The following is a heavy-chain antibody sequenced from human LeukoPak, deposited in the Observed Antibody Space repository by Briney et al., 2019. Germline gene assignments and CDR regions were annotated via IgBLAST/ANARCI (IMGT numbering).Heavy chain of an antibody. J-gene: IGHJ6*02. CDR2: FDPEDGET. CDR1: GYTLTELS. D-gene: IGHD3-10*01. V-gene: IGHV1-24*01. Sequence: ASVKVSCKVSGYTLTELSMHWVRQAPGKGLEWMGGFDPEDGETIYAQKFQGRVTMTRNTSISTAYMELSSLRSEDMAVYYCARTRNYGSGSYGMDVWGQGTTVTVSS. CDR3: ARTRNYGSGSYGMDV.